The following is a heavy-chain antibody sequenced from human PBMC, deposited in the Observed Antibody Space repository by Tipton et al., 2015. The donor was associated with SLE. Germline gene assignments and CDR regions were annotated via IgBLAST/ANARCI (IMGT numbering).Heavy chain of an antibody. Sequence: TLSLTCTVSGDSITSVGYYWNWIRQPPGKGLEWIGNIYYGGSTNYNPSLKSRVTISVDTSSSQISLNVTSVTAADTAVYYCARANDAEYGGAFDIWGQGTVVTVSS. CDR3: ARANDAEYGGAFDI. CDR2: IYYGGST. V-gene: IGHV4-61*08. D-gene: IGHD4-17*01. J-gene: IGHJ3*02. CDR1: GDSITSVGYY.